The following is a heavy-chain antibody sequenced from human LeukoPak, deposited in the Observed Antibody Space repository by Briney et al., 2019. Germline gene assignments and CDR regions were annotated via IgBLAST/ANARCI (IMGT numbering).Heavy chain of an antibody. Sequence: SETLSLTCTVSGGSISSYYWSWIRQPAGKGLEWIGYIYYSGSTYYNPSLKSRVTISVDTSKNQFSLKLSSVTAADTAVYYCARVVPSYGSGTSYGMDVWGQGTTVTVSS. J-gene: IGHJ6*02. CDR3: ARVVPSYGSGTSYGMDV. CDR2: IYYSGST. CDR1: GGSISSYY. D-gene: IGHD3-10*01. V-gene: IGHV4-59*06.